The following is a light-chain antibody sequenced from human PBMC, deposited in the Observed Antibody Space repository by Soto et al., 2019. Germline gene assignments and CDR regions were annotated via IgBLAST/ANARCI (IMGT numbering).Light chain of an antibody. CDR3: QSYDSSLSAWV. CDR1: SSNIGAGYD. J-gene: IGLJ3*02. Sequence: QSVLTQPPSVSGAPGQRVTISCTGSSSNIGAGYDVHWYQQLPGTAPKLIIYGNSNRPSGVPDRFSGSKSGTSASLSITGLQAEDEDDDYCQSYDSSLSAWVFGGGTKLTVL. V-gene: IGLV1-40*01. CDR2: GNS.